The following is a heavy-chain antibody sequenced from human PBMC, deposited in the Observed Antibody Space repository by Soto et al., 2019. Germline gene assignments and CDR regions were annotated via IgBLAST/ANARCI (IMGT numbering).Heavy chain of an antibody. CDR3: GRGSGPRGRPY. CDR2: INGDGTT. J-gene: IGHJ4*02. D-gene: IGHD6-25*01. V-gene: IGHV3-74*01. CDR1: GFIFNNYW. Sequence: GGSLRLSCAAAGFIFNNYWMHWVRQAPGKGLVWVARINGDGTTTYVDSVKGRFTISRDNAKNMVYLQMNSLRVEDTAMYYCGRGSGPRGRPYWGQGISVTVSS.